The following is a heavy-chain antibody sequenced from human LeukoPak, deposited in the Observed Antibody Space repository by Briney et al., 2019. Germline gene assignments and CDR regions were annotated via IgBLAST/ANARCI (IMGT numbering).Heavy chain of an antibody. CDR2: IKQDGSEK. CDR1: GFTFSSYW. Sequence: GGSLRPSCAASGFTFSSYWMSWVRQAPGKGLEWVANIKQDGSEKSYVDSVEGRFTISRDNAKNSLYLQMNSLRAEDTAVYYCAREKGGGSGSFDYWGQGTLVTVSS. D-gene: IGHD3-10*01. J-gene: IGHJ4*02. CDR3: AREKGGGSGSFDY. V-gene: IGHV3-7*03.